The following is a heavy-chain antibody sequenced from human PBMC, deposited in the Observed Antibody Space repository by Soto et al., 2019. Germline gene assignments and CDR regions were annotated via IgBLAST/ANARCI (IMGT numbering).Heavy chain of an antibody. V-gene: IGHV1-18*01. Sequence: QVQLVQSGGEVKRPGASVKVSCKTSGYPFSNYGITWVRQAPGQPLEWLGWISLYSDGTNYAQKFQGRGSMTTDTSTTTAYMELRSLRSDDTAVYYCARVVPGAEAWFGPWGQGTLVTVSS. D-gene: IGHD2-2*01. CDR2: ISLYSDGT. CDR1: GYPFSNYG. CDR3: ARVVPGAEAWFGP. J-gene: IGHJ5*02.